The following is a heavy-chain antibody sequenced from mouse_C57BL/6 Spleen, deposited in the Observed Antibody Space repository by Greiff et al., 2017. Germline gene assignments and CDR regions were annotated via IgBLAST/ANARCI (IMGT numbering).Heavy chain of an antibody. Sequence: QVQLKQSGAELAKPGASVKLSCKASGYTFTSYWMHWVKQRPGQGLEWIGYINPSSGYTKYNQKFKDKATLTADKSSSTAYMQLSSLTSEDSAVYDCARYYGSFYAMDYWGPGTSVTVSS. D-gene: IGHD1-1*01. CDR1: GYTFTSYW. V-gene: IGHV1-7*01. CDR3: ARYYGSFYAMDY. J-gene: IGHJ4*01. CDR2: INPSSGYT.